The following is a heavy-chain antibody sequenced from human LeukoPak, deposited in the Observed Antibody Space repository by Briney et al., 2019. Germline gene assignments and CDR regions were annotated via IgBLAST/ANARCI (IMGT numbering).Heavy chain of an antibody. V-gene: IGHV3-21*01. D-gene: IGHD1-26*01. Sequence: GGSLRLSCAASGFIFSTYSMNWVRQAPGKGLEWVSSISSSTSYIYYADSVKGRFTISRDNAKNSPYLQMNSLRPEDTAVYYCARGGAPAVYFDYWGQGALVIVSS. CDR2: ISSSTSYI. CDR3: ARGGAPAVYFDY. J-gene: IGHJ4*02. CDR1: GFIFSTYS.